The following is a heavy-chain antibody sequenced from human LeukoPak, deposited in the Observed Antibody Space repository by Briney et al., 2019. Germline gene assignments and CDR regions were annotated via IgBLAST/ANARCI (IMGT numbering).Heavy chain of an antibody. V-gene: IGHV3-30-3*01. CDR3: ARPYITIFGVVASLLGY. J-gene: IGHJ4*02. D-gene: IGHD3-3*01. CDR2: ISYDGSNK. Sequence: PGGSLXLSCAASGFTFSSYAMHWVRQAPGKGLERVAVISYDGSNKYYADSVKGRFTISRDNSKNTLYLQMNSLRAEDTAVYYCARPYITIFGVVASLLGYWGQGTLVTVSS. CDR1: GFTFSSYA.